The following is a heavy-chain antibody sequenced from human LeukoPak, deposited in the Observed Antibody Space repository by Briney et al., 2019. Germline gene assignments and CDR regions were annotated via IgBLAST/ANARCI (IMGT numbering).Heavy chain of an antibody. J-gene: IGHJ4*02. CDR2: ISSSSSYI. Sequence: GGSLRLSCAASGFTFSSYSMNWVRQAPGKGLEWVSSISSSSSYIYYADSVRGRFTISRDNSKNTLYLQMNSLRAEDTAIYYCAKDLVTGSLDYWGQGTLVTVSS. V-gene: IGHV3-21*04. CDR1: GFTFSSYS. CDR3: AKDLVTGSLDY. D-gene: IGHD3-10*01.